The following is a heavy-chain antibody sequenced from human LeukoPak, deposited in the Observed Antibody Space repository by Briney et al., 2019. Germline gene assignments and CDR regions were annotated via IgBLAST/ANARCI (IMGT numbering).Heavy chain of an antibody. CDR1: GFTFSSYG. V-gene: IGHV3-30*03. J-gene: IGHJ4*02. Sequence: GGSLRLSCAASGFTFSSYGMHWVRQAPGKGLEWVAVISYDGSNKYYADSVKGRFTISRDNSKNTLYLQMNSLRAEDTAVYYCAREGGYGGSHFDYWGQGTLVTVSS. CDR2: ISYDGSNK. CDR3: AREGGYGGSHFDY. D-gene: IGHD4-23*01.